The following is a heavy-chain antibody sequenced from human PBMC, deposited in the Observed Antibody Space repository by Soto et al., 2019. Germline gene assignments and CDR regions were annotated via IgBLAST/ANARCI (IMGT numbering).Heavy chain of an antibody. D-gene: IGHD3-3*01. V-gene: IGHV4-34*01. Sequence: SETLSLTCAVYGGSFSGYYWSWIRQPPGKGLEWMGEINHSGSTNYNPSLKSRVTISVDTSKNQFSLKLSSVTAADTAVYYCARGSRRITIFGVVIISDYYYGMDVWGQGTTVTVS. CDR2: INHSGST. CDR3: ARGSRRITIFGVVIISDYYYGMDV. J-gene: IGHJ6*02. CDR1: GGSFSGYY.